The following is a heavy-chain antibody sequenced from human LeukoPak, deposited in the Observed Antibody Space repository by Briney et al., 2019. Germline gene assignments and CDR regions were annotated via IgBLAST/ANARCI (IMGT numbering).Heavy chain of an antibody. CDR2: ISNSGSTK. CDR3: AAVIDY. Sequence: GGSLRLSCAASGFTFSDYEMNWIRQAPGKGLEWISYISNSGSTKYYADSVKGRFTISRDNAKNSVYLQLNSLRAEDTALYYCAAVIDYWGQGTLVTVSS. V-gene: IGHV3-48*03. J-gene: IGHJ4*02. CDR1: GFTFSDYE.